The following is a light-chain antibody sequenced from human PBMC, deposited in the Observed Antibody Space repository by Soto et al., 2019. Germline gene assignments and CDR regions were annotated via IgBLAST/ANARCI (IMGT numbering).Light chain of an antibody. CDR1: QNVDKF. V-gene: IGKV3-11*01. Sequence: EIELTQSPATLSLSPGETATLSCRASQNVDKFLAWYQQRPGQPPRLLIFDSSNRATGIPDRFSGSGSGTDFTLTISSLQSEDFAVYYCQQYNNWPPWTFGQGTKVDI. CDR2: DSS. CDR3: QQYNNWPPWT. J-gene: IGKJ1*01.